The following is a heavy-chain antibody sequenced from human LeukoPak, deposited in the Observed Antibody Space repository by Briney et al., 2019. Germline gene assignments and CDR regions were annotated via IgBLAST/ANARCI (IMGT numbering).Heavy chain of an antibody. Sequence: SGPTLVNPPQTLTLTCTFSGFSLSTRGVGVGWIRQPPGKALEWLALIYWNDDKRYSPSLKSRLTITKDTSKNQVVLTMTNMDPVDTATYYCAHRKWLSRPFDYWGQGTLVTVSS. CDR2: IYWNDDK. D-gene: IGHD3-22*01. J-gene: IGHJ4*02. V-gene: IGHV2-5*01. CDR3: AHRKWLSRPFDY. CDR1: GFSLSTRGVG.